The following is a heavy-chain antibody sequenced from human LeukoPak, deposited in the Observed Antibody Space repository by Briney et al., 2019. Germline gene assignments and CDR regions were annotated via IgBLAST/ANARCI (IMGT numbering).Heavy chain of an antibody. J-gene: IGHJ4*02. CDR3: ASRRYDFCRVYFDY. CDR2: IYYSGST. D-gene: IGHD3-3*01. Sequence: SETLSLTCTVSGGSISSSSYYWGWIRQPPGKGLEWIGSIYYSGSTYYNPSLKSRVTISVETSKNQFSLKLSSVTAAHTAVYYCASRRYDFCRVYFDYWGQGNLVTVSS. CDR1: GGSISSSSYY. V-gene: IGHV4-39*01.